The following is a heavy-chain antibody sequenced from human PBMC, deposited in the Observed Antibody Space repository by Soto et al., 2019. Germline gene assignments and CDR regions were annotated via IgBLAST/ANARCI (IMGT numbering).Heavy chain of an antibody. V-gene: IGHV1-46*01. CDR1: GYTFTSYF. D-gene: IGHD6-6*01. CDR3: ATDAPEYSSSSARTYSYYYNMYV. CDR2: INPSGGST. Sequence: ASVKVSCKASGYTFTSYFMHWVRQAPGQGXEWMGIINPSGGSTSYAQKFQGRVTMTRDTSTSTVYMELSSVRSEDTAVYYCATDAPEYSSSSARTYSYYYNMYVWGKRSTVSVSS. J-gene: IGHJ6*04.